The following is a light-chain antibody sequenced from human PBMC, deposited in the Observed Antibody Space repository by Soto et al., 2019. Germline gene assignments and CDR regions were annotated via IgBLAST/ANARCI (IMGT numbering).Light chain of an antibody. CDR3: SSYTSSTAYV. V-gene: IGLV2-14*01. CDR2: EVT. J-gene: IGLJ1*01. Sequence: QSVLTHPASVSGSPGQSSTISCTGTSSDGGGYNYVSWYQLHPGKAPKLILYEVTNRPSGVSDRFSGSKSGNTASLTISGLQAEDEADYYCSSYTSSTAYVFGTGTKV. CDR1: SSDGGGYNY.